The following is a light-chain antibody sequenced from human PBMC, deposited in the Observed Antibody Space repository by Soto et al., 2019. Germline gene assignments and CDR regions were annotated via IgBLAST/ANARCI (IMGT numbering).Light chain of an antibody. V-gene: IGKV1-39*01. CDR2: AAS. CDR1: QGITSY. J-gene: IGKJ1*01. Sequence: IQLTQSPSSLSASVGDRVTITCRASQGITSYLAWYQQKPGKAPKLLIYAASSLQSGVPSRFSGSGSGTDFTLTISSLQPEDFATYYCQQSYSTPWTFGQGTKVDI. CDR3: QQSYSTPWT.